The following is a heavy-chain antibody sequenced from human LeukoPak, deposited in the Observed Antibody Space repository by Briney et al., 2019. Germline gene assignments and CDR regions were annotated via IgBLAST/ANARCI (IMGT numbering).Heavy chain of an antibody. J-gene: IGHJ4*02. D-gene: IGHD3-10*01. CDR1: GYTFTGYY. CDR2: INPNSGGT. V-gene: IGHV1-2*02. Sequence: GASVKVSCKASGYTFTGYYMHWVRQAPGQGLEWMGWINPNSGGTNYAQKFQGRVTMTRDTSISTAYMELSRLRSDDTAVYYCARDRYYGSGSYYPESYYFDYRGQGTLVTVSS. CDR3: ARDRYYGSGSYYPESYYFDY.